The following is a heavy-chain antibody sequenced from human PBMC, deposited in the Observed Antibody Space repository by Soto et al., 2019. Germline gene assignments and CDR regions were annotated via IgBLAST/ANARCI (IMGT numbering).Heavy chain of an antibody. J-gene: IGHJ3*02. D-gene: IGHD2-15*01. CDR1: GYTFTSYD. V-gene: IGHV1-8*01. CDR3: ARDVPPGYCSGGSCYHDAFDI. CDR2: MNPNSGNT. Sequence: GASVKVSCKASGYTFTSYDINWVRQATGQGLEWMGWMNPNSGNTGYAQKFQGRVTMTADESTSTAYMELSSLRSEDTAVYYCARDVPPGYCSGGSCYHDAFDIWGQGTMVTVSS.